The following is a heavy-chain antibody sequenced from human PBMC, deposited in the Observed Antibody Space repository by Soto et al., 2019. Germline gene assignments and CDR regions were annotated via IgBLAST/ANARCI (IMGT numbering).Heavy chain of an antibody. Sequence: PGGSLRLSCSASGFTFSSYAMHWVRQAPGKGLEYVSAISSNGGSTYYADSVKGRFTISRDNSKNTLYLQMSSLRAEDTAVYYCVKSPYDFWSGYHSFWGQGTLVTVSS. CDR1: GFTFSSYA. V-gene: IGHV3-64D*06. D-gene: IGHD3-3*01. CDR2: ISSNGGST. J-gene: IGHJ4*02. CDR3: VKSPYDFWSGYHSF.